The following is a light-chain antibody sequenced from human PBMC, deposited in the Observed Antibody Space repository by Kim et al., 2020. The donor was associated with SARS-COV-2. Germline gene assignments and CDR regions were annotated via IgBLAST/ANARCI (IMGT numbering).Light chain of an antibody. Sequence: VCPGERATLSCTARQRVSSNSAWDKNRPGESPTLLIYVASTRATGIPDRFRGSGSGTEFTLTIRSLQSEDIAVYYSEQYNKWARTFGEGTKVDIK. CDR1: QRVSSN. CDR2: VAS. CDR3: EQYNKWART. J-gene: IGKJ1*01. V-gene: IGKV3-15*01.